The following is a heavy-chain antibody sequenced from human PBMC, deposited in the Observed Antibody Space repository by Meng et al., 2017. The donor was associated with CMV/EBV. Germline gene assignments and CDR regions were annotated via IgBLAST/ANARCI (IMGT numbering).Heavy chain of an antibody. CDR1: GGSISSYY. J-gene: IGHJ4*02. CDR3: ARGEQWLARIFDY. V-gene: IGHV4-59*12. D-gene: IGHD6-19*01. Sequence: SETLSLTCTVSGGSISSYYWSWIRQPPGKGLEWIGYIYYSGSTNYNPSLKSRVTISVDTSKNQFSLKLSSVTAADTAVYYCARGEQWLARIFDYWGQGTLVTVSS. CDR2: IYYSGST.